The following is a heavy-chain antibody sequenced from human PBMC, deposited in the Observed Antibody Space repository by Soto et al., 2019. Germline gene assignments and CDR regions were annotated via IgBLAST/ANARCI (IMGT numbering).Heavy chain of an antibody. CDR1: GYTFTSYA. Sequence: QVQLVQSGAEVKKPGASVKVSCKASGYTFTSYAMHWVRQAPGQRLEWMGWINAGNGNTKYSQKFQGRVTINRDTSASKAYMELSSLRSEDTAVYYCARPPHKTTYGMDVWGQGTTVTVSS. CDR3: ARPPHKTTYGMDV. J-gene: IGHJ6*02. V-gene: IGHV1-3*01. CDR2: INAGNGNT.